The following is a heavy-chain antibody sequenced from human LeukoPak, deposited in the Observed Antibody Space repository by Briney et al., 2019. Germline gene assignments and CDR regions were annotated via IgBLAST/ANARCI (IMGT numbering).Heavy chain of an antibody. V-gene: IGHV4-31*03. J-gene: IGHJ4*02. CDR1: GGSISSGGYY. D-gene: IGHD3-16*01. CDR2: IYYSGST. Sequence: SETLSLTCTVSGGSISSGGYYWSRIRQHPGKGLEWIGYIYYSGSTYYNPSLKSRVTISVDTSKNQFSLKLSSVTAADTAVYYCASITPRGESSGFDYWGQGTLVTVSS. CDR3: ASITPRGESSGFDY.